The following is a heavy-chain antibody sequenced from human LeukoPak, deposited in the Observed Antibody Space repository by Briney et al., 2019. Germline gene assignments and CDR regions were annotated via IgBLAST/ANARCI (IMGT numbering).Heavy chain of an antibody. CDR2: ISSGSSYI. D-gene: IGHD3-22*01. CDR1: GFTFSTYS. CDR3: ASRGYYYDSSGYWFDY. Sequence: PGGSLRLSCAASGFTFSTYSMNWVRQAPGKGLEWVSSISSGSSYIYYADSVKGRFTISRDNAKNSLYLQMNSLRAEDTAVYYCASRGYYYDSSGYWFDYWGQGTLVTVSS. J-gene: IGHJ4*02. V-gene: IGHV3-21*01.